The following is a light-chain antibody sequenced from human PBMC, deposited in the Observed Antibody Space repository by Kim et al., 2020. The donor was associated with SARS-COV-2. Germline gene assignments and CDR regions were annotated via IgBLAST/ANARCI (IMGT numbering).Light chain of an antibody. CDR3: QQSNNWPLT. Sequence: EVVMTQSPATLSVSPGERATLSCRASQSVGSNLAWYQQKPGQAPRLLLYGASTRATDIPARFSGSGSGTDFTLTISSLQSEDFAVYYCQQSNNWPLTFGGGTKVDIK. CDR1: QSVGSN. J-gene: IGKJ4*01. V-gene: IGKV3-15*01. CDR2: GAS.